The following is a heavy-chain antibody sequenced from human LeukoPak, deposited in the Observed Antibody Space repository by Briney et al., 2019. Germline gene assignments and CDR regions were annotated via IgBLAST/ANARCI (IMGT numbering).Heavy chain of an antibody. J-gene: IGHJ4*02. CDR2: INPNSGGT. CDR3: ARDRCSSTSCYEEFDY. D-gene: IGHD2-2*01. CDR1: GYTFTGYY. Sequence: ASVKVSCKASGYTFTGYYMHWVRQAPGQGLEWMGRINPNSGGTNYAQKFQGRVTMTRDTSISTAYMELSGLRSDDTAVYYCARDRCSSTSCYEEFDYWGQGTLVTVSS. V-gene: IGHV1-2*06.